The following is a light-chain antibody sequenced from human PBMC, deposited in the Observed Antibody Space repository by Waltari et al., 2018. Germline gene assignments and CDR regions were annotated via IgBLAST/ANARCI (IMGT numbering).Light chain of an antibody. Sequence: EVVLTQSPATLSLYPGERAPLSCRASQSVSYYLAWYQQKPGQAPRLLIYDASNRATGIPARFSGSGSGTDFTLTISSLEPEDFAVYYCQQRTNWPLTFGGGTKVEI. CDR2: DAS. V-gene: IGKV3-11*01. CDR1: QSVSYY. CDR3: QQRTNWPLT. J-gene: IGKJ4*01.